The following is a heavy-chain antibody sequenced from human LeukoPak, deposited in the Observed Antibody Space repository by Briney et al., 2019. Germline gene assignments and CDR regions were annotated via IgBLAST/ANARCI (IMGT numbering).Heavy chain of an antibody. CDR1: GFTFSSYG. CDR2: IRYDGSNK. J-gene: IGHJ4*02. V-gene: IGHV3-30*02. CDR3: AKWDMTTVTD. D-gene: IGHD4-17*01. Sequence: GGSLRLSCAASGFTFSSYGMHWVRQAPGKGLEWVAFIRYDGSNKYYADSVEGRFTISRDNSKNTLYLQMNSLRAEDTAVYYCAKWDMTTVTDWGQGTLVTVSS.